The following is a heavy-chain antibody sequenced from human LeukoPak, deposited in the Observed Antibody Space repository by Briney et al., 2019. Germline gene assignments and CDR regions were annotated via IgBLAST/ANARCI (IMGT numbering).Heavy chain of an antibody. CDR1: GFTFSSFA. CDR3: AKDPSFRPGYFDY. J-gene: IGHJ4*02. Sequence: GGSLRLSCVASGFTFSSFAMHWVRQAPGKGLEWVAFIRYDGSNKYYADSVKGRFTISRDNSKNTLYLQMNSLRAEDTAVYYCAKDPSFRPGYFDYWGQGTLVTVSS. V-gene: IGHV3-30*02. CDR2: IRYDGSNK.